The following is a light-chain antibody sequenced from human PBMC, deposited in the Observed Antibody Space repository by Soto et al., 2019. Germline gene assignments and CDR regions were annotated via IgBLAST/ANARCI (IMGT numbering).Light chain of an antibody. CDR3: QQSSNWPPWT. CDR2: DAS. J-gene: IGKJ1*01. Sequence: EIVLTQSPATLSLSPGERATFSCKASQSVGTSLAWFQQKPGQAPRLLIYDASVRATGIPARFSGSGSGTDFKLTISRLQPEDIAMYYCQQSSNWPPWTFGRGTRVDI. V-gene: IGKV3-11*01. CDR1: QSVGTS.